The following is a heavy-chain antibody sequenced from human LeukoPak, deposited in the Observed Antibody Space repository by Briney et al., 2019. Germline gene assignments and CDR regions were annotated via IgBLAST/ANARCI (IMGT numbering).Heavy chain of an antibody. CDR3: ARQGGWGGALSFFDS. J-gene: IGHJ4*02. V-gene: IGHV4-39*01. Sequence: SETPSLTCTVSGVSISTTSYYWGWIRQTPGKGLEWLGSMLYRGSTYYSRSLRSRVIISVDGSKNQFFLTLSAVTAADTAVYYCARQGGWGGALSFFDSWGQGTLVTVSS. D-gene: IGHD3-16*01. CDR1: GVSISTTSYY. CDR2: MLYRGST.